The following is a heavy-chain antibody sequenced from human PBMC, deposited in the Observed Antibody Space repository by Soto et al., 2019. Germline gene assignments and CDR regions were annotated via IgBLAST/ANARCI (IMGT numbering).Heavy chain of an antibody. D-gene: IGHD6-6*01. CDR2: VNGDGSST. CDR1: GFTFNSHW. CDR3: ARGIRGSYGLDH. V-gene: IGHV3-74*01. Sequence: EVQLVESGGGLVQPGGSLRLSCAASGFTFNSHWMHWVRQAPGKGLVWVSRVNGDGSSTNYADSVMGRFTISRDNAKNTVYLQMNSLRAEYTAVFYCARGIRGSYGLDHWGQGTQVTVSS. J-gene: IGHJ4*02.